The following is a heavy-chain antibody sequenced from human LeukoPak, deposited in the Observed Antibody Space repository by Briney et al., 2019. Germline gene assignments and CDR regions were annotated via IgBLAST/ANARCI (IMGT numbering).Heavy chain of an antibody. CDR2: IYSGGST. CDR3: AREGTAGTNLNWFDP. D-gene: IGHD1-1*01. V-gene: IGHV4-39*07. CDR1: GGSISSSSYY. J-gene: IGHJ5*02. Sequence: PSETLSLTCTVSGGSISSSSYYWDWIRQSPGKGLEWIGNIYSGGSTYYTPSLKSRVTISVDTSKNQFSLKLSSVTAADTAVYYCAREGTAGTNLNWFDPWGQGTLVTVSS.